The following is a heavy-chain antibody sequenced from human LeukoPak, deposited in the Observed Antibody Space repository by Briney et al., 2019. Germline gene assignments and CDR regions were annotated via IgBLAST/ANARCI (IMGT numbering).Heavy chain of an antibody. V-gene: IGHV3-23*01. J-gene: IGHJ4*02. CDR1: GFTFSSYS. Sequence: GGSLRLSCTASGFTFSSYSMNWVRQAPGKGLEWVSGISPNGVITYYADSVKGRFTISRDNSKGTVYLQMNSLRPEDTAVYYCAKDDAWLQYGNWGRGTLVTVSS. CDR2: ISPNGVIT. D-gene: IGHD5-24*01. CDR3: AKDDAWLQYGN.